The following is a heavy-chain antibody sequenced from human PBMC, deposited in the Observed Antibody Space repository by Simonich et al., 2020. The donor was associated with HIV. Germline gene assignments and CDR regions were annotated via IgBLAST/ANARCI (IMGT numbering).Heavy chain of an antibody. CDR1: GGSFSGYY. V-gene: IGHV4-34*01. CDR3: ARLTAGGLGEYFQH. CDR2: INHSGST. Sequence: QVQLQQWGAGLLKPSETLSLTCAVYGGSFSGYYWSWIRQPPGKGLVWFGEINHSGSTNYNPPLKGRVTISVDTSKNQVSLKLSSVTAADTAVYYCARLTAGGLGEYFQHWGQGTLVTVSS. J-gene: IGHJ1*01. D-gene: IGHD6-13*01.